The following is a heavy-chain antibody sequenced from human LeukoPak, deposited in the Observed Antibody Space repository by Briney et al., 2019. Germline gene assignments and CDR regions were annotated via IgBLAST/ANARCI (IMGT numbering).Heavy chain of an antibody. V-gene: IGHV3-7*01. CDR1: GFTFSVYW. Sequence: GGSLRLSCAASGFTFSVYWMSWVRQAPGKGLEWVANIKEDGSEQYYVDSVKGRFTISRDNAKNSLDLQMNSLRAEDTAVDYCARDYGSGSYYNTAYWGQGTLVTVSS. CDR3: ARDYGSGSYYNTAY. CDR2: IKEDGSEQ. D-gene: IGHD3-10*01. J-gene: IGHJ4*02.